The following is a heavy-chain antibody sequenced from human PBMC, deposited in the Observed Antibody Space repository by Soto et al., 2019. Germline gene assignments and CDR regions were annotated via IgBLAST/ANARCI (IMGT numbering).Heavy chain of an antibody. CDR1: GHSFATYW. V-gene: IGHV5-51*01. J-gene: IGHJ4*02. D-gene: IGHD6-13*01. CDR3: ARHYLLAAGSDY. CDR2: IYPADSDT. Sequence: GESLKISCKGSGHSFATYWIAWVRQMPGKGLECMGIIYPADSDTKYSPSFQGQVTISADKSISTAYLQWSSLKASDSAIYYCARHYLLAAGSDYWGQGTLVTVS.